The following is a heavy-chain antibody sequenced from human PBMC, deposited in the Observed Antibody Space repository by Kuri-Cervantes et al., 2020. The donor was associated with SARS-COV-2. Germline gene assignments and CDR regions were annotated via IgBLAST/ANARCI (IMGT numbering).Heavy chain of an antibody. J-gene: IGHJ4*02. V-gene: IGHV4-34*01. CDR3: ARAGVRVLIDLYSNPGFDY. Sequence: SQTLSLTCAVYGGSFSGYYWSWIRQPPGKGLEWIGEINHSGSTNYNPSLKSRVTISVDTSENQFSLKLSSVTAADTAVYYCARAGVRVLIDLYSNPGFDYWGQGTLVTVSS. CDR2: INHSGST. CDR1: GGSFSGYY. D-gene: IGHD4-11*01.